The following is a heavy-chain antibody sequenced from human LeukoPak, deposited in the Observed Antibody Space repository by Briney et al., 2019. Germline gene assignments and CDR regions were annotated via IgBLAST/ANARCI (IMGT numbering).Heavy chain of an antibody. Sequence: ASVKVSCKASGYTFTGYYMHWVRQAPGQGLEWMGWINPNSGGTNYAQKFQGRVTMTRDTSISTAYMELSRLRSDDTAVYYCAGDSSGYYRLYYYYGMDVWGQGTTVTVSS. CDR3: AGDSSGYYRLYYYYGMDV. CDR2: INPNSGGT. J-gene: IGHJ6*02. V-gene: IGHV1-2*02. CDR1: GYTFTGYY. D-gene: IGHD3-22*01.